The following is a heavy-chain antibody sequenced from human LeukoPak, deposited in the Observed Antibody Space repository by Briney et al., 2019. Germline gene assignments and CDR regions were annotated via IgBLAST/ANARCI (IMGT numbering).Heavy chain of an antibody. V-gene: IGHV3-23*01. CDR2: ISGSGGST. CDR1: GFTFSSYA. D-gene: IGHD5-12*01. Sequence: GGSLRLSCAASGFTFSSYAMSWVRQAPGKGLEWVSAISGSGGSTYYADSVKGRFTISRDNAKNSLYLQMNSLRAEDTALYYCAKAGGGYDYEDAFDIWGQGTMVTVSS. CDR3: AKAGGGYDYEDAFDI. J-gene: IGHJ3*02.